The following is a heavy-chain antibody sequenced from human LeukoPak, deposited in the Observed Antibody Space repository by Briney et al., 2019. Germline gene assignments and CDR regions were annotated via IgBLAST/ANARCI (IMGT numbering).Heavy chain of an antibody. CDR1: GFTFSSYG. J-gene: IGHJ3*02. D-gene: IGHD6-13*01. Sequence: GRSLRLSCAASGFTFSSYGMHWVRQAPGKGLEWVAVIWYDGSNKYYADSVRGRFTISRDNSKNTLYLQMNSLRVEDTAVYYCARVCPGVSSSWSWSLNDAFDIWGQGTMVTVSS. V-gene: IGHV3-30*19. CDR3: ARVCPGVSSSWSWSLNDAFDI. CDR2: IWYDGSNK.